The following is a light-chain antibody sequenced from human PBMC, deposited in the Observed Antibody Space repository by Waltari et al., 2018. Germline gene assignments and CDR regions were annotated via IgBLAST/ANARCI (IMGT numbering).Light chain of an antibody. Sequence: DIQMTQSPSTLSASVGDRVTITCRASQSISSWLAWYKQIPGKAPKLLIYRASILESGVPLRFSGSGSGTEFTLTISSLQPDDFATYYCQQYSSYSTFGQGTKVEIK. CDR3: QQYSSYST. CDR1: QSISSW. CDR2: RAS. V-gene: IGKV1-5*03. J-gene: IGKJ1*01.